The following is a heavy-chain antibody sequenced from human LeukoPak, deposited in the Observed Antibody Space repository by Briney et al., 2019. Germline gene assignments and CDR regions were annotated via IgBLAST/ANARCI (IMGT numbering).Heavy chain of an antibody. Sequence: SETLSLTCTVSGGSISSSSYYWGWIRQPPGKGLEWIGSIYYSGSTYYDPSLKSRVTISVDTSKNQFSLKLSSVTAADTAVYYCARHHYYDSSGYYLNNWYFDLWGRGTLVTVAS. V-gene: IGHV4-39*01. CDR1: GGSISSSSYY. J-gene: IGHJ2*01. D-gene: IGHD3-22*01. CDR3: ARHHYYDSSGYYLNNWYFDL. CDR2: IYYSGST.